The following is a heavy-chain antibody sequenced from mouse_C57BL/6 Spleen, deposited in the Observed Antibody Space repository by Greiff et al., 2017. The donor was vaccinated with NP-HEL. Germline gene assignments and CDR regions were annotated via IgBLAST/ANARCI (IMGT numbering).Heavy chain of an antibody. J-gene: IGHJ4*01. CDR3: ARWRSRDYYAMDY. Sequence: QVQLQQPGAELVKPGASVKMSCKASGYTFTSYWITWVKQRPGQGLEWIGDIYPGSGSTNYNEKFKRKATLTVDTSSSTAYMQLSSLTSEDSAVYYCARWRSRDYYAMDYWGQGTSVTVSS. V-gene: IGHV1-55*01. CDR2: IYPGSGST. CDR1: GYTFTSYW.